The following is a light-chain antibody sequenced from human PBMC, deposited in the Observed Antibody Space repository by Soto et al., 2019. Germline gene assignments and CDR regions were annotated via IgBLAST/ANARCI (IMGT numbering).Light chain of an antibody. J-gene: IGKJ2*01. V-gene: IGKV2-28*01. CDR1: QSLLYSNGYNY. Sequence: DIVMTQSPLSLPVTPGEPASISCRSSQSLLYSNGYNYLDWYLQKPGQSPQLLIYLGSNRASGVPDRFSGSGSGTEFTLKISRVEAEDVGVYYYMQALQVPHTFGQGTKLEIK. CDR3: MQALQVPHT. CDR2: LGS.